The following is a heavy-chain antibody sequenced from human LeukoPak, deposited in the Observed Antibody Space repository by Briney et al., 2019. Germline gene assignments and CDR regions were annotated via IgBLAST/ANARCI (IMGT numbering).Heavy chain of an antibody. D-gene: IGHD2-2*01. CDR1: EFTFSSYW. Sequence: GSLRLSCAASEFTFSSYWMSWVRQAPGKGLEWVANIKRDGSEEYYVDSVKGRFTISRDNAKNSLYLQMNSLRVEDTAVYYCARFAMLPTMRAVDYWGQGTPVTVSS. CDR2: IKRDGSEE. J-gene: IGHJ4*02. V-gene: IGHV3-7*01. CDR3: ARFAMLPTMRAVDY.